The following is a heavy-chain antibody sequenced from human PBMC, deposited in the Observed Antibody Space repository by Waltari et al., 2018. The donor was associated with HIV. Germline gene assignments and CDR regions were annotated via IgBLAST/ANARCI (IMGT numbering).Heavy chain of an antibody. CDR1: GGSISSSSYY. J-gene: IGHJ6*02. V-gene: IGHV4-39*07. CDR2: IYYSGST. Sequence: QLQLQESGPGLVKPSETLSLPCTVSGGSISSSSYYWGWIRQPPGKGLEWIGSIYYSGSTYYNPSLKSRVTISVDTSKNQFSLKLSSVTAADTAVYYCARGGYCSGGSCLYYYYYYGMDVWGQGTTVTVSS. CDR3: ARGGYCSGGSCLYYYYYYGMDV. D-gene: IGHD2-15*01.